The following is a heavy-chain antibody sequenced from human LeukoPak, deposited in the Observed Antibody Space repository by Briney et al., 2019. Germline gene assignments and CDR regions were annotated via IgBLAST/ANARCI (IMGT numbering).Heavy chain of an antibody. V-gene: IGHV1-69*04. CDR3: ARDTAMAPEDYYYGMDV. CDR1: GGTFISYA. D-gene: IGHD5-18*01. Sequence: SSVKVSCKASGGTFISYAISWVRQAPGQGLEWMGRIIPIFGIANYAQKFQGRVTITADKSTSTAYMEPSSLRSEDTAVYYCARDTAMAPEDYYYGMDVWGQGTTVTVSS. CDR2: IIPIFGIA. J-gene: IGHJ6*02.